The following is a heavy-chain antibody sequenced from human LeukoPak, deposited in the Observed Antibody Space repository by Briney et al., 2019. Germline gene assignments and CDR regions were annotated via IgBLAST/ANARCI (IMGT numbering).Heavy chain of an antibody. CDR2: IYYSGSA. CDR3: ARQGLEMTTIAHFDF. D-gene: IGHD5-24*01. V-gene: IGHV4-59*08. J-gene: IGHJ4*02. CDR1: GDSISGYY. Sequence: SETLSLTCTVSGDSISGYYWNWIRQPPGKGLEWIGYIYYSGSAKYNPPLKSRVTISVDTSKNQFSLNLSSVTAADTAVYYCARQGLEMTTIAHFDFWGQGTLVTVSS.